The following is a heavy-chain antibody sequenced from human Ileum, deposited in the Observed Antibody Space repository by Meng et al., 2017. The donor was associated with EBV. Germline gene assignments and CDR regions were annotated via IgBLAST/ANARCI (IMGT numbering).Heavy chain of an antibody. CDR2: IYYSGST. CDR1: GGSISSYY. D-gene: IGHD2-15*01. V-gene: IGHV4-59*08. Sequence: QVQLQELAPGLVKPSVTRSLTCTVSGGSISSYYWSWIRQPPGKGLEWIGYIYYSGSTNYNPSLKSRVTISVDTSKNQFSLNLSSVTAADTAVYYCVRGGWSLDYWGQGTLVTVSS. CDR3: VRGGWSLDY. J-gene: IGHJ4*02.